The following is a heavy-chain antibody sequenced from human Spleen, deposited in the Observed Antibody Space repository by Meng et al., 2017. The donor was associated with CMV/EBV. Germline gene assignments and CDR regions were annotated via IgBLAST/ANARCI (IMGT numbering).Heavy chain of an antibody. V-gene: IGHV3-66*02. CDR2: IYSGGST. CDR3: AKDMKVTPRYDYYYSGMDV. Sequence: GESLKISCAASGFTVSSNYMSWVRQAPGKGLEWVSVIYSGGSTYYADSVKGRFTISRDNSKNALFLQMTNLRPEDTAVYYCAKDMKVTPRYDYYYSGMDVWGQGTSVTVSS. D-gene: IGHD2-15*01. J-gene: IGHJ6*02. CDR1: GFTVSSNY.